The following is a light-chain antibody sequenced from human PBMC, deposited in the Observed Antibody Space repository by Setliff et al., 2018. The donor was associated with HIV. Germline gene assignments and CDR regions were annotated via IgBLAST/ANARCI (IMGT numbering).Light chain of an antibody. CDR3: AAWDDSLNGSYV. V-gene: IGLV1-44*01. J-gene: IGLJ1*01. CDR2: SNN. Sequence: QSALTQPPSASGTPGQRVTISCSGSSSHIGSNTVNWYQQLPGTAPQLLIYSNNQLPSGVPDRFSGSKSGTSASLAISGPQSEDEADYYCAAWDDSLNGSYVFGTGTKVTVL. CDR1: SSHIGSNT.